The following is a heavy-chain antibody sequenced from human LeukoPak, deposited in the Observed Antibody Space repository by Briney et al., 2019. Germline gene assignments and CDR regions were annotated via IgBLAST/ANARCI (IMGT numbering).Heavy chain of an antibody. Sequence: SETLSLTCTVPGGSISSGSYYWSWIGQPAGKGLEWIGRIYTSGSTNYNPSLKSRVTISVDTSKNQFSLKLTSVTAADTAVYYCARAADFWGSYPIYYFDYWGQGTLVTVSS. CDR3: ARAADFWGSYPIYYFDY. J-gene: IGHJ4*02. CDR2: IYTSGST. CDR1: GGSISSGSYY. D-gene: IGHD3-3*01. V-gene: IGHV4-61*02.